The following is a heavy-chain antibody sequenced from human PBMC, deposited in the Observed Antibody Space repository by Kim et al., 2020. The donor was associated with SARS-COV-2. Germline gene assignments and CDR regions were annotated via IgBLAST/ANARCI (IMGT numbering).Heavy chain of an antibody. CDR2: IYYSGST. CDR1: GGSISSSSYY. Sequence: SETLSLTCTVSGGSISSSSYYWGWIRQPPGKGLEWIGSIYYSGSTYYNPSLKSRVTISVDTSKNQFSLKLSSVTAADTAVYYCARHALNRITIFGVVIPTADNWFDPWGQGTLVTVSS. J-gene: IGHJ5*02. D-gene: IGHD3-3*01. V-gene: IGHV4-39*01. CDR3: ARHALNRITIFGVVIPTADNWFDP.